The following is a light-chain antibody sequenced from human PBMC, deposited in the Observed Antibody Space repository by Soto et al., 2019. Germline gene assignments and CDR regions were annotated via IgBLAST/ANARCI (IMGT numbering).Light chain of an antibody. CDR3: ASWDDSLNGVL. Sequence: QSVLTQPPSTSGTPGQRVTISCSASNSNIGSHPVHWYQQLPGTPPKLLIHNNTQRPSGGSDRFAGSKSGTSGSLAISGLQSEDEDAYYYASWDDSLNGVLFGVGTKLTVL. CDR2: NNT. V-gene: IGLV1-44*01. CDR1: NSNIGSHP. J-gene: IGLJ2*01.